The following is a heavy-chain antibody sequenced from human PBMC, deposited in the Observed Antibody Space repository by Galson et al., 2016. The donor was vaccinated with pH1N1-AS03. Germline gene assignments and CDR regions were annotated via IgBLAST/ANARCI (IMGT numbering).Heavy chain of an antibody. CDR2: MYYTGST. J-gene: IGHJ4*02. Sequence: LSLTCTVSGGYVSSSRNYWGWIRQPPGKGLEWIGSMYYTGSTYKTPSLQSRATISVDTSKNQFSLKLISVTAADTAVYYCARHERWFSSGWDIDSWSLGTLVAVFS. V-gene: IGHV4-39*07. CDR1: GGYVSSSRNY. CDR3: ARHERWFSSGWDIDS. D-gene: IGHD6-19*01.